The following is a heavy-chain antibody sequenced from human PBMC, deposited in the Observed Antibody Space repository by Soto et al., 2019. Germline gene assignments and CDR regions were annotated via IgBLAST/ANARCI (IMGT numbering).Heavy chain of an antibody. J-gene: IGHJ6*02. D-gene: IGHD4-17*01. V-gene: IGHV3-49*05. CDR3: TRDHHYGDYGSLYYYYYYGMDV. CDR2: IRSKAYGGTT. Sequence: EVQLVESGGGLVKPGRSLRLSCTASGFTFGDYAMSWFRQAPGKGLEWVGFIRSKAYGGTTEYAASVKGRFTISRDDSKSIAYLQMNSLKTEDTAVYYCTRDHHYGDYGSLYYYYYYGMDVWGQGTTVTVSS. CDR1: GFTFGDYA.